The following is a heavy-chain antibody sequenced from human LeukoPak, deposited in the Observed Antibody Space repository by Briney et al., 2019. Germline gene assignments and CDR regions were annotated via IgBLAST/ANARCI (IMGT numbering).Heavy chain of an antibody. CDR3: ARVPYYYDSSGYYPFDY. V-gene: IGHV4-38-2*02. J-gene: IGHJ4*02. CDR1: GYSISSNYY. D-gene: IGHD3-22*01. CDR2: IYYSGST. Sequence: SETLSLTCTVSGYSISSNYYWGWIRQPPGKGLEWIGSIYYSGSTYYNPSLKSRVTISVDTSKNQFSLKLSSVTAADTAVYYCARVPYYYDSSGYYPFDYWGQGTLVTVSS.